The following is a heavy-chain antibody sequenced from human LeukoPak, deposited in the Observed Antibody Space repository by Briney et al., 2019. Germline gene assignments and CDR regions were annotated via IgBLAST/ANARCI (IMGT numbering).Heavy chain of an antibody. V-gene: IGHV4-59*01. Sequence: SETLSLTCAVYGGSLGNYYWSWIRQPPGKGLEWIGYIYYSGNTNYNPSLKSRVTISVDTSKNQFSLRLSSVTAADTAVYYCARLMNYYDSSGSQGFDYWGQGTLVTVSS. CDR3: ARLMNYYDSSGSQGFDY. CDR2: IYYSGNT. CDR1: GGSLGNYY. D-gene: IGHD3-22*01. J-gene: IGHJ4*02.